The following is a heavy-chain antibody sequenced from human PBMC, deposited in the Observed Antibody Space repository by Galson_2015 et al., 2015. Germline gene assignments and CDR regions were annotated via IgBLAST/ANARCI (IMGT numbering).Heavy chain of an antibody. J-gene: IGHJ4*02. CDR2: IWYDGSNK. CDR1: GFTFSSYG. Sequence: CAASGFTFSSYGMHWVRQAPGKGLEWVAVIWYDGSNKYYADSVKGRFTISRDNSKNTLYLQMNSLRAEDTAVYYCARGSIAVAGTFDYWGQGTLVTVSS. V-gene: IGHV3-33*01. D-gene: IGHD6-19*01. CDR3: ARGSIAVAGTFDY.